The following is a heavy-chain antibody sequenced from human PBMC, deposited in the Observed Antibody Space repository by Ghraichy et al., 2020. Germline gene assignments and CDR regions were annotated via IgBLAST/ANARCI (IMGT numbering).Heavy chain of an antibody. CDR2: IRSKAYGGTT. V-gene: IGHV3-49*04. CDR1: GFTFGDYV. J-gene: IGHJ4*02. CDR3: TRVLIAGSGGFDY. D-gene: IGHD3-10*01. Sequence: GVLRLSCTASGFTFGDYVMSWVRQAPGKGLEWVGFIRSKAYGGTTEYAASVKGRFTISRDDSKSIAYLQMNSLKTEDTAVYYCTRVLIAGSGGFDYWGQGTLVTVSS.